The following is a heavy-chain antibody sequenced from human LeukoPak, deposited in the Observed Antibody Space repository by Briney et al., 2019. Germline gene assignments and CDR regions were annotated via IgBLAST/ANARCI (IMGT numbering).Heavy chain of an antibody. V-gene: IGHV5-51*01. D-gene: IGHD1-26*01. CDR2: IYPSDSDT. Sequence: GESLKISCKGSGYSFTNYWIGWVRQMPGKGLEWMGIIYPSDSDTRYSPSFQGQVTISADQSISTAYLQWSSLKASDTAMYYCARLLMGGATSDYFDYWGQGTLVTVSS. CDR3: ARLLMGGATSDYFDY. J-gene: IGHJ4*02. CDR1: GYSFTNYW.